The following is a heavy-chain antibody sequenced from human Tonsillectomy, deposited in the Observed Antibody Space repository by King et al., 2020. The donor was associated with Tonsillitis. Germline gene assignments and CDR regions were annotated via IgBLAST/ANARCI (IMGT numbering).Heavy chain of an antibody. CDR3: ATMRTATDAFDI. J-gene: IGHJ3*02. V-gene: IGHV4-59*01. CDR2: IYYSGST. CDR1: GGSLSSYY. Sequence: QLQESGPGLVKPSETLSLTCTVSGGSLSSYYWSWIRQPPGKGLEWIGYIYYSGSTNYNPSLKSRVTISVDTSKNQSSLKLSSVTAADTAVYYCATMRTATDAFDIWGQGTMVTVSS.